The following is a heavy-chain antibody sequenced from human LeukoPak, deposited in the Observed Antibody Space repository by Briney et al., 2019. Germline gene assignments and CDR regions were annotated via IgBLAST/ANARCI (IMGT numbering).Heavy chain of an antibody. CDR1: GITFSSDG. CDR3: ARDRGPYVLLWFGELNWFDP. V-gene: IGHV3-33*01. D-gene: IGHD3-10*01. Sequence: PGRSLRLSCAASGITFSSDGMHWVRQAPGKGQEWVAVIWYDGSNKYYADSVKGRFTISRDNSKNTLYLQMNSLRAEDTAVYYCARDRGPYVLLWFGELNWFDPWGQGTLVTVSS. CDR2: IWYDGSNK. J-gene: IGHJ5*02.